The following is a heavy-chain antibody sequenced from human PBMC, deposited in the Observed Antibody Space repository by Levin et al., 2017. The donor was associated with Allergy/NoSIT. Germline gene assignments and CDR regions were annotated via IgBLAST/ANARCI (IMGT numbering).Heavy chain of an antibody. J-gene: IGHJ4*02. CDR2: ISSNGGST. D-gene: IGHD2-8*01. V-gene: IGHV3-64D*06. CDR1: GFTFSNYA. Sequence: GGSLRLSCSVSGFTFSNYAMHWVRQAPGKGLEYVSSISSNGGSTYYADSVKGRFTISRDNSKNTLHLQMSSLRVEDTAIYYCVKDQWIDYWGQGTLVTVSS. CDR3: VKDQWIDY.